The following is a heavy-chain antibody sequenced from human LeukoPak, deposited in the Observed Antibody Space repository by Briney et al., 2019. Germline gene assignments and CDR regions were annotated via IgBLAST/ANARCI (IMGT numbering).Heavy chain of an antibody. J-gene: IGHJ4*02. Sequence: PSETLSLTCAVYGGSFSGYYWSWIRQPPGKGLEWIGEINHSGRTNYNPTLKSRVTISVDTSKNQFSLKLSSVAAADTAVYYCARGRYYYGSESRVDYWGQGTLVTVST. CDR1: GGSFSGYY. CDR3: ARGRYYYGSESRVDY. CDR2: INHSGRT. V-gene: IGHV4-34*01. D-gene: IGHD3-10*01.